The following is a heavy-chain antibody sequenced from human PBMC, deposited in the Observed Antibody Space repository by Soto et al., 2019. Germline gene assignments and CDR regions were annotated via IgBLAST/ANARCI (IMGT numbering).Heavy chain of an antibody. CDR1: GYTFTSYA. CDR2: INAGNGNT. V-gene: IGHV1-3*05. Sequence: QVQLVQSGAEEKKPGASVKVSCKASGYTFTSYAMHWVRQAPGQRLEWMGWINAGNGNTKYSQKFQGRVTITRDTSANTAYMELSSLRSEDTAVYYCARTYGDYESFDYWGQGTLVTVSS. J-gene: IGHJ4*02. D-gene: IGHD4-17*01. CDR3: ARTYGDYESFDY.